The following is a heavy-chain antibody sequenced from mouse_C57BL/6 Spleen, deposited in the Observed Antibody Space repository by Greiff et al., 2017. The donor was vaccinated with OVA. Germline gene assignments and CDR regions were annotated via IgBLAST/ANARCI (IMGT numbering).Heavy chain of an antibody. CDR1: GYAFSSSW. J-gene: IGHJ1*03. CDR2: IYPGDGDT. CDR3: ARGYGFWYFDV. D-gene: IGHD2-10*02. V-gene: IGHV1-82*01. Sequence: VQLQQSGPELVKPGASVKISCKASGYAFSSSWMNWVKQRPGKGLEWIGRIYPGDGDTNYNGKFKGKATLTADKSSSTAYMQLSSLTSEDSAVYFCARGYGFWYFDVWGTGTTVTVSS.